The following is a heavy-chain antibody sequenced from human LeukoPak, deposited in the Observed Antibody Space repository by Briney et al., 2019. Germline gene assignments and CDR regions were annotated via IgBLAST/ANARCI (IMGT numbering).Heavy chain of an antibody. J-gene: IGHJ4*02. D-gene: IGHD2-2*01. CDR1: GFTVSTNY. CDR3: ARDHCSSTSCYPAPLIDY. Sequence: GGSLRLSCAASGFTVSTNYMSWVRQTPGKGLEWVSVIYSGGSTYYADSVKGRFAISRDNSKNTLYLQMNSLRAEDTAVYYCARDHCSSTSCYPAPLIDYWGQGTLVTVSS. CDR2: IYSGGST. V-gene: IGHV3-53*01.